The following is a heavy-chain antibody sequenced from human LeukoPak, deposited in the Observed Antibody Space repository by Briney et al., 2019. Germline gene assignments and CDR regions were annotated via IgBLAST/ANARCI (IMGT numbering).Heavy chain of an antibody. CDR3: ASTLLTGYCSSTSCYRSYYYYYMDV. CDR2: IIPIFGTA. V-gene: IGHV1-69*05. J-gene: IGHJ6*03. Sequence: SVKVSCKASGGTFSSYAISWVRQAPGQGLEWMGGIIPIFGTANYAQKFQGRVTITTDESTSTAYMELSSLRSEDTAVYYCASTLLTGYCSSTSCYRSYYYYYMDVWGKGTTVTVSS. D-gene: IGHD2-2*02. CDR1: GGTFSSYA.